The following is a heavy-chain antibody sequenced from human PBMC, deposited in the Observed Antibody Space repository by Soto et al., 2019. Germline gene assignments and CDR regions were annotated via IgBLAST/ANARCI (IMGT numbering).Heavy chain of an antibody. J-gene: IGHJ4*02. D-gene: IGHD2-2*01. CDR2: ITDSGDDT. V-gene: IGHV3-23*01. CDR1: GFTFNNYA. Sequence: PGGSLRLSCAASGFTFNNYAMGWVRQAPGKGLEWVSAITDSGDDTYYIDSVKGRFTISRDNSKSTLYLQMNSLRAEDTAIYYCAKLGSSSWSPHYYFDYWGQGTLVTV. CDR3: AKLGSSSWSPHYYFDY.